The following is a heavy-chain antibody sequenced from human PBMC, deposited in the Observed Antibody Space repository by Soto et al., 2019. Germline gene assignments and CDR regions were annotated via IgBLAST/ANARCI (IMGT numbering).Heavy chain of an antibody. CDR3: AIALGGYGAP. J-gene: IGHJ5*02. V-gene: IGHV1-18*01. CDR1: GYTFTSYG. D-gene: IGHD5-12*01. Sequence: QVQLVQSGAEVKKPGASVKVSCKASGYTFTSYGISWVRQAPGQGLEWMGWISAYNGNTNYAQKLQVRVTMTRDTSTRTAYMELRSLTSYDTAVYYCAIALGGYGAPWCQGTLVTVSS. CDR2: ISAYNGNT.